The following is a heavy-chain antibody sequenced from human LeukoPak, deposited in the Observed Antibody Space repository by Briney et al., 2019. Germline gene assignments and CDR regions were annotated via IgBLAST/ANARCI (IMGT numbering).Heavy chain of an antibody. CDR3: ARCGGRY. CDR2: INHSGST. D-gene: IGHD2-21*01. CDR1: GGSFSGYY. V-gene: IGHV4-34*01. Sequence: SETLSLTCAVYGGSFSGYYWSWIRQPPGKGLEWIGEINHSGSTNYNPSLKSRVTISVDTSKDQFSLKLSSVTAADTAVYYCARCGGRYWGQGTLVTVSS. J-gene: IGHJ4*02.